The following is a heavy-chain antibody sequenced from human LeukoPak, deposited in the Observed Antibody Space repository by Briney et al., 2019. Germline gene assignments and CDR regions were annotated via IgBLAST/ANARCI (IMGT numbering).Heavy chain of an antibody. D-gene: IGHD3-9*01. Sequence: PSETLSLTCAVSGDSISSSNWWSWVRQPPGKGLEWIGRIYTSGSTNYNPSLKSRVTISVDTSKNQFSLKLSSVTAADTAVYYCASGLRYFDLYYWGQGTLVTVSS. J-gene: IGHJ4*02. V-gene: IGHV4-4*02. CDR1: GDSISSSNW. CDR3: ASGLRYFDLYY. CDR2: IYTSGST.